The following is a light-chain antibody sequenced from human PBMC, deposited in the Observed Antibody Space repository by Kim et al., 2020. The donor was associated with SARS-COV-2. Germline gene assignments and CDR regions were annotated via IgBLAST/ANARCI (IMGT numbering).Light chain of an antibody. CDR3: QAWASTTVV. CDR1: SWGEKS. Sequence: VAPGKTGSITCSEDSWGEKSACWYQQRPGQSPVLVIYQNNKRPSGIPGRFSGSTSGNTATLTISGTQAMDEADYYCQAWASTTVVFGGGTQLTVL. CDR2: QNN. J-gene: IGLJ2*01. V-gene: IGLV3-1*01.